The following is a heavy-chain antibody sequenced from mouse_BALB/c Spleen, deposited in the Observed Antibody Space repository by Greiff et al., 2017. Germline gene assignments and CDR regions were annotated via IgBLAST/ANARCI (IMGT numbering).Heavy chain of an antibody. J-gene: IGHJ4*01. V-gene: IGHV1-4*01. Sequence: QVQLKESGAELARPGASVKMSCKASGYTFTSYTMHWVKQRPGQGLEWIGYINPSSGYTNYNQKFKDKATLTADKSSSTAYMQLSSLTSEDSAVYYCARKITTVVAYYAMDYWGQGTSVTVSS. CDR1: GYTFTSYT. CDR2: INPSSGYT. D-gene: IGHD1-1*01. CDR3: ARKITTVVAYYAMDY.